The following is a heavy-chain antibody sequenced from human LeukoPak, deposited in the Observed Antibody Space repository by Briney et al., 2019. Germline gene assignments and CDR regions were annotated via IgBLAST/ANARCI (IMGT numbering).Heavy chain of an antibody. CDR2: IYTSGST. CDR1: GGSISSGSYY. J-gene: IGHJ3*02. V-gene: IGHV4-61*02. Sequence: PSETLSLTCTVSGGSISSGSYYWSWIRQPAGKGLEWIGRIYTSGSTNYNPSLKSRVTISVDTSKNQFSLKLSSVTAADTAVYYCAGSYRGSDAFDIWGQGTMVTVSS. D-gene: IGHD1-26*01. CDR3: AGSYRGSDAFDI.